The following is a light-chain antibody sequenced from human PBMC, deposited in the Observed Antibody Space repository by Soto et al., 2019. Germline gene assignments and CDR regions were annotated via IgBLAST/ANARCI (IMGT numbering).Light chain of an antibody. CDR1: SSDVGAYNF. CDR2: DVN. J-gene: IGLJ1*01. Sequence: QSVLTQPASVSGSPGQSISISWTGTSSDVGAYNFVSWYQQHPDKAPKLVIFDVNNRPSGVSNRFSGSKSGNTASLTISGLGAEDEADYYCTSYTSISTYVFGTGTKLTVL. V-gene: IGLV2-14*01. CDR3: TSYTSISTYV.